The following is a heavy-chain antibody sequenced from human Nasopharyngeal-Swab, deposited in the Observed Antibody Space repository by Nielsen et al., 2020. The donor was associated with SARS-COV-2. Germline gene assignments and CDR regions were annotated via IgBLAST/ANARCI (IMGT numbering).Heavy chain of an antibody. CDR2: ISWNSGSI. D-gene: IGHD6-19*01. Sequence: SLKISCAASGFTFDDYAMHWVQQAPGKGLEWVSGISWNSGSIGYADSVKGRFTISRDNAKNSLYLQMNSLRAEDTALYYCAKDISSGWKPAYYFDYWGQGTLVTVSS. J-gene: IGHJ4*02. V-gene: IGHV3-9*01. CDR3: AKDISSGWKPAYYFDY. CDR1: GFTFDDYA.